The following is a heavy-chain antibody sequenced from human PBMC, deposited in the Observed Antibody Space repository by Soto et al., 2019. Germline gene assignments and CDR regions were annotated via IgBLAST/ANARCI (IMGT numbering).Heavy chain of an antibody. CDR2: SSHSGTT. Sequence: QVQLQESGPGLVMPSGTLSLTCAVSGASISSSEWWNWVRQAAGTGLEWIGESSHSGTTIYNPSLKRRVTISVDVSKNHLSLNLTAVTAADTAVYYCARDYKAPNDAWAFDFWGQGTLVTVSS. V-gene: IGHV4-4*02. CDR3: ARDYKAPNDAWAFDF. J-gene: IGHJ4*02. CDR1: GASISSSEW. D-gene: IGHD3-16*01.